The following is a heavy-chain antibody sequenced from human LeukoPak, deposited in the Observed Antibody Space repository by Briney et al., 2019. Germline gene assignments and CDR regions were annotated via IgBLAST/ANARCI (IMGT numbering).Heavy chain of an antibody. D-gene: IGHD4-17*01. CDR1: GFTFSIHG. J-gene: IGHJ4*02. CDR3: EKGAARCNVNFDY. V-gene: IGHV3-30*02. Sequence: GGSLRLSCAAPGFTFSIHGMHWVRQAPGKGLEWVAFIQYDGTNKYYADSMRGRFTISRDTSKDMLFLQMHSLRPEDTAVYYCEKGAARCNVNFDYWGQGTLVTVSS. CDR2: IQYDGTNK.